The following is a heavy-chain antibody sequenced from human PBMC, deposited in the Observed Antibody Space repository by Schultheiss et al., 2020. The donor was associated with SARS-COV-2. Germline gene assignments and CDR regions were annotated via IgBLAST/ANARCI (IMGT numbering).Heavy chain of an antibody. D-gene: IGHD3-22*01. CDR1: GFTFSSYE. J-gene: IGHJ4*02. Sequence: GGSLRLSCAASGFTFSSYEMNWVRQAPGKGLEWVSYISSSGSTIYYADSVKGRFTISRDNAKNSLYLQMNSLRAEDTAVYYCARDLYYYDSSGYSRFWDWGQGTLVTVSS. CDR3: ARDLYYYDSSGYSRFWD. V-gene: IGHV3-48*03. CDR2: ISSSGSTI.